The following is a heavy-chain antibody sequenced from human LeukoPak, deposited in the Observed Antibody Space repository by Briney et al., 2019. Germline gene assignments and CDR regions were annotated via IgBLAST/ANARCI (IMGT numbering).Heavy chain of an antibody. D-gene: IGHD4-17*01. Sequence: GGSLRLSCAASGFXFSSYAITWVRQAPGKGLQWVSSINNSGTDTYYEDSVKGRFTISRDNSKNTLFLHINSLSAEDTAVYYCAAAVNTGRAEHYWGQGTLVTVSP. CDR3: AAAVNTGRAEHY. J-gene: IGHJ4*02. CDR1: GFXFSSYA. CDR2: INNSGTDT. V-gene: IGHV3-23*01.